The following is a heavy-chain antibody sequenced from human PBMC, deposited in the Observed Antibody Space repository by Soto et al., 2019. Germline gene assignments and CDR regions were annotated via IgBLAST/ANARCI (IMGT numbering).Heavy chain of an antibody. V-gene: IGHV3-23*01. CDR3: AKGKANTIFGVDTLFDY. CDR1: GFPFSRYA. CDR2: ISGSGGDT. Sequence: EVQLLEAGGGLVQPGGSLRLSCAASGFPFSRYAMSWVRQAPGKGLKWVSIISGSGGDTHYADSVEGRFTISRDNSKNTLYLQMTSLIAEDTAVYYCAKGKANTIFGVDTLFDYWGQGTRVTVSS. J-gene: IGHJ4*02. D-gene: IGHD3-3*01.